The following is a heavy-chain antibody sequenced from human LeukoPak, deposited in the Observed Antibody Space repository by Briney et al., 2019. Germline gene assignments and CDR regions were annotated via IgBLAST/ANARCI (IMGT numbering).Heavy chain of an antibody. Sequence: SVKVSCKASGGTFSSYAISWVRQAPGQGLEWMGRIIPILGIANYAQKFQGRVTITADKSTSTAYMELSRLRSDDTAVYYCAISVQGTYSSSWYGAGRDAFDIWGQGTMVTVSS. CDR2: IIPILGIA. CDR3: AISVQGTYSSSWYGAGRDAFDI. V-gene: IGHV1-69*04. D-gene: IGHD6-13*01. J-gene: IGHJ3*02. CDR1: GGTFSSYA.